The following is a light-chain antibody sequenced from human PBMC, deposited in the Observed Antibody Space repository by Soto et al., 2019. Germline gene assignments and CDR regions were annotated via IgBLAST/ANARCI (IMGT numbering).Light chain of an antibody. V-gene: IGKV1-5*01. Sequence: DIQMTQSPSTLPASVGDRVTIPCRASQSVSGWLAWYQQKPGEAPKVLIYDASALPRGVPSRFSGSGAGTKFTLTIASLQPDDFATYYCQQYETFSGTFGPGTKVDIK. CDR1: QSVSGW. J-gene: IGKJ1*01. CDR2: DAS. CDR3: QQYETFSGT.